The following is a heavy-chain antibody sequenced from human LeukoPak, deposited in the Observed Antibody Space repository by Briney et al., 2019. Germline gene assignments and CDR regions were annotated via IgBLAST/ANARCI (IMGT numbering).Heavy chain of an antibody. V-gene: IGHV4-38-2*01. Sequence: SETLSLTCGVSGYSISSGYYWGRIRQPPGKGLEWIGSIYHSGSTYYNPSLKSRVTISVDTSKNQFSLKLSSVTAADTAVYYCARHKDIVVVPAAIGHMDVWGKGTTVTVSS. CDR3: ARHKDIVVVPAAIGHMDV. D-gene: IGHD2-2*02. J-gene: IGHJ6*03. CDR2: IYHSGST. CDR1: GYSISSGYY.